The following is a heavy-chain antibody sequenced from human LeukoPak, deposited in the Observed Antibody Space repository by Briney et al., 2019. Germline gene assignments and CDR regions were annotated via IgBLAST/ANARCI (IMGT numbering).Heavy chain of an antibody. J-gene: IGHJ4*02. CDR3: ARDHPEYGDAAFGY. CDR1: GFTFSSYG. V-gene: IGHV3-33*01. D-gene: IGHD4-17*01. Sequence: GGSLRLSCAASGFTFSSYGMHWVRQAPGKGLEWVAVIWYDGSNKYYADSVKGRFTISRDNSKNTLYLQMNSLRAEDTAVYYCARDHPEYGDAAFGYWGQGTLVTVSS. CDR2: IWYDGSNK.